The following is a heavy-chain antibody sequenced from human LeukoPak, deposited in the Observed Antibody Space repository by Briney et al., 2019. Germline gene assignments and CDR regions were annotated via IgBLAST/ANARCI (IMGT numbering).Heavy chain of an antibody. D-gene: IGHD4-17*01. CDR3: ARDGDYGDYVGY. CDR2: TYYSGST. J-gene: IGHJ4*02. Sequence: SETLSLTCSVSGDSITGFYWSWIRQPPGKGLEWIGYTYYSGSTNYNPSLKSRVTISVDTSKNQFSLKLSSVTAADTAVYYCARDGDYGDYVGYWGQGTLVTVSS. CDR1: GDSITGFY. V-gene: IGHV4-59*12.